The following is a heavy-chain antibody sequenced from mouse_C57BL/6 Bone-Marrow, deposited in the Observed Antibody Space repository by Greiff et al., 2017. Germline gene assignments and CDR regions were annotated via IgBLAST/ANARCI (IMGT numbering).Heavy chain of an antibody. J-gene: IGHJ2*01. CDR3: ARYAYGSRYYFDY. Sequence: VQGVESGPELVKPGASVKISCKASGYAFSSSWMNWVKQRPGKGLEWIGRIYPGDGDTNYNGKFKGKTTLTADTSSSTAYMQLSSLTSEDSAVYCCARYAYGSRYYFDYWGQGTTLTVSS. D-gene: IGHD1-1*01. CDR1: GYAFSSSW. V-gene: IGHV1-82*01. CDR2: IYPGDGDT.